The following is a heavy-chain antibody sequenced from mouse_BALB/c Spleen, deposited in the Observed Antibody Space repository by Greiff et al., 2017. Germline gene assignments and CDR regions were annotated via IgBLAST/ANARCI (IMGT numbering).Heavy chain of an antibody. V-gene: IGHV3-6*02. J-gene: IGHJ1*01. CDR1: GYSITSGYY. CDR3: ARSPAYWYFDV. Sequence: VQLKESGPGLVKPSQSLSLTCSVTGYSITSGYYWNWIRQFPGNKLEWMGYISYDGSNNYNPSLKNRISITRDTSKNQFFLKLNSVTTEDTATYYCARSPAYWYFDVWGAGTTVTVSS. CDR2: ISYDGSN.